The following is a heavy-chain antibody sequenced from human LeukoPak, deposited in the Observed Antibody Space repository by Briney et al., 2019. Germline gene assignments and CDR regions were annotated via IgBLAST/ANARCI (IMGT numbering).Heavy chain of an antibody. CDR3: AKERHSVTAFDY. V-gene: IGHV3-64*04. D-gene: IGHD2-21*02. J-gene: IGHJ4*02. CDR2: ISYNGDST. CDR1: GFTFSRHN. Sequence: GGSLRLSCSGSGFTFSRHNMHWVRQAPGKGLEYVSAISYNGDSTYYVDSVKGRFTISRDNSRNTLYLQMNSLRAEDTAVYYCAKERHSVTAFDYWGQGTLVTVSS.